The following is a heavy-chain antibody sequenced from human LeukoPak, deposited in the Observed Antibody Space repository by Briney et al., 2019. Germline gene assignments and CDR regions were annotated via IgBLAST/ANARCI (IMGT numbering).Heavy chain of an antibody. J-gene: IGHJ5*02. V-gene: IGHV3-7*01. CDR3: ARDIAAADYNWFDP. CDR1: GFTFSSYA. D-gene: IGHD6-13*01. CDR2: IKQDGSEK. Sequence: GGSLRLSCAASGFTFSSYAMSWVRQAPGKGLEWVANIKQDGSEKYYVDSVKGRFTISRDNAKNSLYLQMNSLRAEDTAVYYCARDIAAADYNWFDPWGQGTLVTVSS.